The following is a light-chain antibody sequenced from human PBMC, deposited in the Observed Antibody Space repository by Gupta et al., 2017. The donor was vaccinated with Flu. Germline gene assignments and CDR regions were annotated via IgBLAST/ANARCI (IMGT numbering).Light chain of an antibody. V-gene: IGLV7-46*01. J-gene: IGLJ1*01. Sequence: STGAVTSSHYPYWFQQKPGQAPRALIYDTNNKHSWTPARFSGSLLGRKAALTLSGAQPEDEADYYCMLCYSGHRRVFGTGTKVIVL. CDR2: DTN. CDR1: TGAVTSSHY. CDR3: MLCYSGHRRV.